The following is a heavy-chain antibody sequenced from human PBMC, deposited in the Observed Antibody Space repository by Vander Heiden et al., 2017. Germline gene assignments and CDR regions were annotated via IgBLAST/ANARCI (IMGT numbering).Heavy chain of an antibody. D-gene: IGHD4-17*01. Sequence: QVQLVQSGGGLVKPGGSLTLSCSAPVFPFSDYYMSWVRQAPGKGMEWVSYIRSSGSTIYYADSVKGRFTIARDDAKNSRYLQMNSLGAEDTAVYYCARVHATGRIFDPWGQGTLVTVSS. CDR3: ARVHATGRIFDP. V-gene: IGHV3-11*01. CDR2: IRSSGSTI. CDR1: VFPFSDYY. J-gene: IGHJ5*02.